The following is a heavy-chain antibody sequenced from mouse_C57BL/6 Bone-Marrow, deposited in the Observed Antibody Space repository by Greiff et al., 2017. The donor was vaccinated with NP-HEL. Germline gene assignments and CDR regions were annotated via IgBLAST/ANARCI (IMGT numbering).Heavy chain of an antibody. CDR2: INPSSGYT. Sequence: VQLQQSGAELARPGASVKMSCKASGYTFTSYTMHWVKQRPGQGLEWIGYINPSSGYTKYNQKFKDKATLTADKSSSTAYMQLSSLTSEDSAVYYCARWSYYGSSYWYFDVWGTGTTVTVSS. CDR3: ARWSYYGSSYWYFDV. J-gene: IGHJ1*03. V-gene: IGHV1-4*01. D-gene: IGHD1-1*01. CDR1: GYTFTSYT.